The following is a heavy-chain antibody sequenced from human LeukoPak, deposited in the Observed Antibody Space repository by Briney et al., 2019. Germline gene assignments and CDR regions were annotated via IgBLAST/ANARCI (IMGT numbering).Heavy chain of an antibody. CDR2: IYHSGRT. CDR1: GGSFTDYY. CDR3: ARGPRTPPRYNWNYRFYYYMDV. D-gene: IGHD1-7*01. V-gene: IGHV4-34*01. Sequence: SETLSLTCDVYGGSFTDYYWSWIRQPPGKGLEWIGEIYHSGRTNYNPSLKTRVTISVDTSKNQFFLRLSSVTAADTAVYYCARGPRTPPRYNWNYRFYYYMDVWGKGTTVTVSS. J-gene: IGHJ6*03.